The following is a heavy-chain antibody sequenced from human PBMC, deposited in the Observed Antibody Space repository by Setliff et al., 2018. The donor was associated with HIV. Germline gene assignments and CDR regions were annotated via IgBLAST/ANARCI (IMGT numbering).Heavy chain of an antibody. Sequence: SETLSLTCSVSGGSINSYYWSWIRQPPGKGLEWVGFIYYSGGTTYNPSLKSRVTISVDTSKNQFSLKLTSVTVADTAVYYCARECSSSLAYWGQGTLVTVSS. CDR3: ARECSSSLAY. CDR1: GGSINSYY. CDR2: IYYSGGT. J-gene: IGHJ4*02. D-gene: IGHD6-13*01. V-gene: IGHV4-59*01.